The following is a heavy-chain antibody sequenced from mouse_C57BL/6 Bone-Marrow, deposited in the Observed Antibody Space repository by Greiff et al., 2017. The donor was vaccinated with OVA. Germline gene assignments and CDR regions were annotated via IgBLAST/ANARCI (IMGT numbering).Heavy chain of an antibody. CDR1: GYTFTSYW. D-gene: IGHD1-1*01. V-gene: IGHV1-64*01. CDR2: IHPNSGST. CDR3: ARSEGYYYGFY. Sequence: QVQLKQPGAELVKPGASVKLSCKASGYTFTSYWMHWVKQRPGQGLEWIGMIHPNSGSTNYNEKFKSKATLTVDNSSSTAYMQLSSLTSEDSAVYYCARSEGYYYGFYWGQGTTLTVSS. J-gene: IGHJ2*01.